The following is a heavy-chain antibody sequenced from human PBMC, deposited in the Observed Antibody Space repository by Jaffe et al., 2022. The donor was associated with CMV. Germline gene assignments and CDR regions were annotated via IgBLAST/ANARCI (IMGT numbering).Heavy chain of an antibody. J-gene: IGHJ4*02. V-gene: IGHV1-18*04. CDR2: ISAYNGNT. CDR1: GYTFTSYG. D-gene: IGHD2-2*01. Sequence: QVQLVQSGAEVKKPGASVKVSCKASGYTFTSYGISWVRQAPGQGLEWMGWISAYNGNTNYAQKLQGRVTMTTDTSTSTAYMELRSLRSDDTAVYYCARDSRLVPAAMRAVDYFDYWGQGTLVTVSS. CDR3: ARDSRLVPAAMRAVDYFDY.